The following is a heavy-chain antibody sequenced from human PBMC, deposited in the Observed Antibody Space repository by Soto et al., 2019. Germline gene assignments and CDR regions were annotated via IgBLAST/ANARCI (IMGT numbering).Heavy chain of an antibody. CDR2: IWYDGSNK. J-gene: IGHJ6*02. CDR1: GFTFSSYG. CDR3: ARASLPTNRRLDPVPYYGMDV. V-gene: IGHV3-33*01. D-gene: IGHD1-1*01. Sequence: GGSLRLSCAASGFTFSSYGMHWVRQAPGKGLEWVAVIWYDGSNKYYADSVKGRFTISRDNSKNTLYLQMNSLRAEDTAVYYCARASLPTNRRLDPVPYYGMDVWGQGTTVTVSS.